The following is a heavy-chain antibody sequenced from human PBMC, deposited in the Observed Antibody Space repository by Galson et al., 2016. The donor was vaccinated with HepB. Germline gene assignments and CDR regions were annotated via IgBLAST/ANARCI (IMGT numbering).Heavy chain of an antibody. D-gene: IGHD6-25*01. CDR1: GGIFSSYA. CDR3: ARPNNSENHYYGLDV. CDR2: IIPMFTIP. J-gene: IGHJ6*02. V-gene: IGHV1-69*13. Sequence: SVKVSCKASGGIFSSYAISWVRQAPGQGLEWMGGIIPMFTIPNYAQKFQGRVTITADEPTSTAYMEVSSLTSEDTAVYYCARPNNSENHYYGLDVWGQGTLVTVSS.